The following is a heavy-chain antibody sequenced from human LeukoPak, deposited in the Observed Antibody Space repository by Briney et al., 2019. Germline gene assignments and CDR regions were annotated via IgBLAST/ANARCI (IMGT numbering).Heavy chain of an antibody. D-gene: IGHD1-1*01. V-gene: IGHV4-38-2*01. CDR2: IYHSGST. Sequence: PSETLSLTCAVSGYSISSGYYWGWIRQPPGKGLEWIGSIYHSGSTYYNPSLKSRVTISVDTSKNQFSLKLSSVTAADTAVYYCATLYNWNDATTRAFDIWGQGTMVTVSS. CDR3: ATLYNWNDATTRAFDI. CDR1: GYSISSGYY. J-gene: IGHJ3*02.